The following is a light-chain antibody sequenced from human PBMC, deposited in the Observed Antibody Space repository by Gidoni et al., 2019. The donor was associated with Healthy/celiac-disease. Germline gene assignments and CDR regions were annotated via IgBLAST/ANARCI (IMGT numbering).Light chain of an antibody. CDR2: EGS. CDR3: SSYTSSSAAV. Sequence: QSALTPPASVSGSPGQSINISFTGTSSDVGGYNYVSWYQQHPGKATTLMMDEGSNRPSGVSNRCAGSKSGNTASLTISGLQAEDEAEYYCSSYTSSSAAVSGTGTKVTGL. V-gene: IGLV2-14*01. CDR1: SSDVGGYNY. J-gene: IGLJ1*01.